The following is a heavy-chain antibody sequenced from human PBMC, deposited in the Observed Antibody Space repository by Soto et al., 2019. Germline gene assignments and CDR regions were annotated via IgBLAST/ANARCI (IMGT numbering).Heavy chain of an antibody. CDR2: LVPVFGTA. J-gene: IGHJ4*02. Sequence: QVQLVQSGAEVKKPGSSVKVSCKASGGTFSSLAISWVRQAPGQGLEWMGGLVPVFGTANYAQKFQDRVTFTADKSTSTSYMELSSLRSEDTAVYYCARSPGVFDYWGQGTLVTVSS. V-gene: IGHV1-69*06. CDR1: GGTFSSLA. D-gene: IGHD3-10*01. CDR3: ARSPGVFDY.